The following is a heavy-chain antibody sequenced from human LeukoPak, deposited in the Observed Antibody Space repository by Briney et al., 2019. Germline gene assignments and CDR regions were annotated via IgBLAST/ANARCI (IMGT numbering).Heavy chain of an antibody. D-gene: IGHD6-13*01. Sequence: ASVKVSCKASGYTFTGYYMHWVRQAPGQGLEWMGWINPNSGGTNYAQKFQGRVTMTRDTSISTAYMELSRLTSDDTAVYYCATSGQLLEPLDYWGQGTLVTVSS. CDR1: GYTFTGYY. CDR3: ATSGQLLEPLDY. CDR2: INPNSGGT. J-gene: IGHJ4*02. V-gene: IGHV1-2*02.